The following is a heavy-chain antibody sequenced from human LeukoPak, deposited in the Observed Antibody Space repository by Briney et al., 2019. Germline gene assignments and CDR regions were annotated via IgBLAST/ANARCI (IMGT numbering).Heavy chain of an antibody. J-gene: IGHJ3*02. CDR2: ISAYNGNT. Sequence: ASVKVSCKASGYTFTGYFMHWVRQAPGQGLEWMGWISAYNGNTNYAQKLQGRVTMTTDTSTSTAYMELRSLRSDDTAVYYCARVGYYLLFDIWGQGTMVTVSS. V-gene: IGHV1-18*04. CDR1: GYTFTGYF. D-gene: IGHD3-10*01. CDR3: ARVGYYLLFDI.